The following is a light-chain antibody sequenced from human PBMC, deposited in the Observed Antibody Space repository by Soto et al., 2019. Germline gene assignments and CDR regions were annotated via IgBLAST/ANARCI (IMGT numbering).Light chain of an antibody. CDR1: QSVSSN. Sequence: EMVLTQSAGTLSVSPGERATLSCRASQSVSSNLAWYQQKPGQAPRLLIYGASTRATGIPARFSGSGSGTEFTLTISSLQSEDFAVYYCQQYNNWPRTFGQGTKVDIK. V-gene: IGKV3-15*01. CDR3: QQYNNWPRT. J-gene: IGKJ1*01. CDR2: GAS.